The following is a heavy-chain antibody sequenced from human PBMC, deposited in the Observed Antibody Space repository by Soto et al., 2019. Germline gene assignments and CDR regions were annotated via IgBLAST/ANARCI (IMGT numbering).Heavy chain of an antibody. Sequence: EVQVVESGGGLVKPGGSLTLSCVASGFTFSNFWMTWVRQAPGKGLEWVGRIERQSDGATTKYAAPVAGRFNISRDDSKNIVLLQMNSLKIEETALYACTVGLGKTNSDFWGQGTLVTVSS. CDR1: GFTFSNFW. CDR2: IERQSDGATT. CDR3: TVGLGKTNSDF. J-gene: IGHJ4*02. V-gene: IGHV3-15*04. D-gene: IGHD1-1*01.